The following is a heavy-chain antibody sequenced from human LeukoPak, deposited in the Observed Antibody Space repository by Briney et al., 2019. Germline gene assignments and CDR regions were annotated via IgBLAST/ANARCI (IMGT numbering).Heavy chain of an antibody. Sequence: SETPSLTCTVSGGSISTYYWSWIRQPPGKGLEWIGYIFYSGSTNYNPSLKSRATISVDTSKNQFSLKLSSVTAADTAIYYCANAGVATIGWFDPWGQGTLVTVSS. V-gene: IGHV4-59*01. CDR1: GGSISTYY. J-gene: IGHJ5*02. CDR3: ANAGVATIGWFDP. D-gene: IGHD5-12*01. CDR2: IFYSGST.